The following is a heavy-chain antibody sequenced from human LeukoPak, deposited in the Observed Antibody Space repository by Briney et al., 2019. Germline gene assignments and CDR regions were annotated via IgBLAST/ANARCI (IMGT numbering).Heavy chain of an antibody. CDR1: GFTFSSYA. CDR2: ISYDGSNK. J-gene: IGHJ6*02. V-gene: IGHV3-30-3*01. Sequence: GGSLRLSCAASGFTFSSYAMHWVRQAPGKGLEWVAVISYDGSNKYYADSVKGRFTISRDNSKNTLYLQMNSLRAEDTAVYYCARFGARGYYYYYYGMDVWGRGTTVTVSS. CDR3: ARFGARGYYYYYYGMDV. D-gene: IGHD1-26*01.